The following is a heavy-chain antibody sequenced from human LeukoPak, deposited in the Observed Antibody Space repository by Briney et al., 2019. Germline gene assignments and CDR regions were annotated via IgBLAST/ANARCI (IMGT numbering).Heavy chain of an antibody. CDR3: ATGYSDSLRSPLDS. CDR2: IKQDGSEK. D-gene: IGHD3-22*01. J-gene: IGHJ5*01. CDR1: GFTFSSYW. V-gene: IGHV3-7*05. Sequence: AGGSLRLSCAASGFTFSSYWMNWVRQAPGKGLEWVANIKQDGSEKYYVDSVKGRFTISRDNAKNSLYLQMNSLRAEDTAVYYCATGYSDSLRSPLDSWGQGTLVTVSS.